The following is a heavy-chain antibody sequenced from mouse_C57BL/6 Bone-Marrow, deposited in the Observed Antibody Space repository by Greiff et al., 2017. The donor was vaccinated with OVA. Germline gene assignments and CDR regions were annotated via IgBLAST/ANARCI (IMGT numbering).Heavy chain of an antibody. D-gene: IGHD2-1*01. CDR3: ARIYYGNGGDY. CDR2: IWGVGST. CDR1: GFSLTSYG. J-gene: IGHJ4*01. V-gene: IGHV2-6*01. Sequence: VKLMESGPGLVAPSQSLSITCTVSGFSLTSYGVDWVRQSPGKGLEWLGVIWGVGSTNYNSAHKSRLSISKDNSKSQVFLKMNSLQTDDTAMYYCARIYYGNGGDYWGQGTSVTVSS.